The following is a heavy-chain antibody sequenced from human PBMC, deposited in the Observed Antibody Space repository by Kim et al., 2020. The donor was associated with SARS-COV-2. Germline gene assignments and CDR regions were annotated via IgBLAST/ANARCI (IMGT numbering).Heavy chain of an antibody. V-gene: IGHV4-39*01. Sequence: SETLSLTCTVSGGSISSSSYYWGWIRQPPGKGLEWIGSIYYSGSTYYNPSLKSRVTISVDTSKNQFSLKLSSVTAADTAVYYCARSGDTMAGNWFDPWGQGTLVTVSS. CDR2: IYYSGST. CDR1: GGSISSSSYY. D-gene: IGHD2-8*01. J-gene: IGHJ5*02. CDR3: ARSGDTMAGNWFDP.